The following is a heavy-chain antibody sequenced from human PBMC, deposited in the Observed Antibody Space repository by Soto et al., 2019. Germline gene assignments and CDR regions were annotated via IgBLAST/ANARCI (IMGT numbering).Heavy chain of an antibody. D-gene: IGHD5-18*01. Sequence: QVQLVESGGGVVQPGRSLRLSCAASGFTFSSYGMHWVRQAPGKGLEWVAVIWYDGSNKYYADSVKGRFTISRDNSKNTLYLQMNSLRAEDTAVYYCAIDNLDTAMVFDYWGQGTLVTVSS. V-gene: IGHV3-33*01. J-gene: IGHJ4*02. CDR2: IWYDGSNK. CDR1: GFTFSSYG. CDR3: AIDNLDTAMVFDY.